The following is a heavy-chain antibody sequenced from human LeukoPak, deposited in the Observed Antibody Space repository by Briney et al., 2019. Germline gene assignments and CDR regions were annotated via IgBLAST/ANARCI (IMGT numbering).Heavy chain of an antibody. Sequence: SETLSLTCTVSGGSISSYYWSWVRQPPGKGLEWIGYIYYSGSTNYNPSLKSRVTISVDTSKNQFSLKLSSVTAADTAVYYCARGGSPGDLLGYWGQGTLVTVSS. J-gene: IGHJ4*02. V-gene: IGHV4-59*01. D-gene: IGHD1-26*01. CDR1: GGSISSYY. CDR2: IYYSGST. CDR3: ARGGSPGDLLGY.